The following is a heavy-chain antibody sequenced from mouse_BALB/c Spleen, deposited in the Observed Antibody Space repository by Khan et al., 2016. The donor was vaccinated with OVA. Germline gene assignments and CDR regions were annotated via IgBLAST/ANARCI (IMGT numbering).Heavy chain of an antibody. V-gene: IGHV1S81*02. CDR3: ERIKEIVATDFDY. D-gene: IGHD1-1*01. J-gene: IGHJ2*01. CDR1: GYTFTSYW. Sequence: QVKLQQPGAELVKAGASVKMSCKASGYTFTSYWMHWVKQRLGQGLEWFAETNPTNGRTYYNEKFKSKATLTVDKSSSTAYMLLSGPTFEDSAVFYGERIKEIVATDFDYWGQGTTLTVSS. CDR2: TNPTNGRT.